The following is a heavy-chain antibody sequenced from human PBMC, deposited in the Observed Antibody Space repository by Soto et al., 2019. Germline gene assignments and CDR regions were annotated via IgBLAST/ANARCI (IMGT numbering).Heavy chain of an antibody. CDR2: ISSNGGST. D-gene: IGHD3-3*01. Sequence: GGSLRLSCAASGFTFSSYAMHWVRQAPGKGLEYVSAISSNGGSTYYANSVKGRFTISRDNSKNTLYLQMGSLRAEDMAVYYCARDRLNYDFWSGSNYFDYWGQGTLVTVSS. CDR1: GFTFSSYA. CDR3: ARDRLNYDFWSGSNYFDY. V-gene: IGHV3-64*01. J-gene: IGHJ4*02.